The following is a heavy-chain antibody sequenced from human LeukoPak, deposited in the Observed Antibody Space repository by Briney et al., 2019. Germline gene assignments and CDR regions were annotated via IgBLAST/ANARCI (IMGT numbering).Heavy chain of an antibody. D-gene: IGHD6-13*01. V-gene: IGHV1-2*02. CDR2: INPNSGGT. CDR3: ARDQGGYYSSSWVFDY. CDR1: GYTFTGYY. J-gene: IGHJ4*02. Sequence: SVKVSCKASGYTFTGYYMHWVRQAPGQGLEWMGWINPNSGGTNFAQNFQGRVTMTRDTSISTAYMELSRLRSDGTAVYYCARDQGGYYSSSWVFDYWGQGTLVTVSS.